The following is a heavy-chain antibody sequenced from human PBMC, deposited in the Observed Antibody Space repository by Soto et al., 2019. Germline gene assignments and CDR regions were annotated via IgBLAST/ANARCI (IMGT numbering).Heavy chain of an antibody. Sequence: ASVKVSCKASGYTFTSYGISWVRQAPGQGLERMGWISAYNGNTNYAQKLQGRVTMTTDTSTSTAYMELRSLRSDDTAVYYCARDPPETWYYYDSSGPEYFDYWGQGTLVTVSS. V-gene: IGHV1-18*04. J-gene: IGHJ4*02. CDR2: ISAYNGNT. CDR1: GYTFTSYG. D-gene: IGHD3-22*01. CDR3: ARDPPETWYYYDSSGPEYFDY.